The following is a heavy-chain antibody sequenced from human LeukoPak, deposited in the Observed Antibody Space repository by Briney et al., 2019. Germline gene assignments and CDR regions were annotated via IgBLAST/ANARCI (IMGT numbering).Heavy chain of an antibody. CDR1: GGSISSSSYY. CDR2: IYYSGST. CDR3: ARSRGYSGYAYDAFDL. D-gene: IGHD5-12*01. Sequence: PSETLSLTCTVSGGSISSSSYYWGWIRQPPGKGLEWIAYIYYSGSTNYNPSLKSRVTISVDTSKNQFSLKLSSVTAADTAVYYCARSRGYSGYAYDAFDLWGQGTMVTVSS. V-gene: IGHV4-61*05. J-gene: IGHJ3*01.